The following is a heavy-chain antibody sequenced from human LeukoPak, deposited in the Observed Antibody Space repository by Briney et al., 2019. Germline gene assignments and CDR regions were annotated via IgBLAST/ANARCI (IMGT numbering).Heavy chain of an antibody. J-gene: IGHJ4*02. D-gene: IGHD6-13*01. V-gene: IGHV3-21*01. CDR2: ISSSSSYI. CDR3: ARVSSGTFDY. Sequence: GGSLRLSCGASGFTFSSYSMNWVRQAPGEGREWVSSISSSSSYIYYADSVKGRFTISRDNAKNSLYLQMNSLRAEDTAVYYCARVSSGTFDYWGQGTLVTVSS. CDR1: GFTFSSYS.